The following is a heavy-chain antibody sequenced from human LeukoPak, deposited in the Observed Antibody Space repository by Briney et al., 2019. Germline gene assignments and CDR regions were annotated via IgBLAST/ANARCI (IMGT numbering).Heavy chain of an antibody. CDR2: IYDSGTT. Sequence: SETLSLTCAVSGGSISSYYWSWIRQPPGKGLEWIGYIYDSGTTNYNPSLKSRVTISLDTSKNQFSLNLTSVTAADTAVYHCARGSGDYATSDAEYFQHWGQGTLVSVST. V-gene: IGHV4-59*01. D-gene: IGHD4-17*01. CDR3: ARGSGDYATSDAEYFQH. J-gene: IGHJ1*01. CDR1: GGSISSYY.